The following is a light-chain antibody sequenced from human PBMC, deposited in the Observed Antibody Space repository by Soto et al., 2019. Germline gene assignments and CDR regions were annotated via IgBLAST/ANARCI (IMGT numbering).Light chain of an antibody. CDR1: SSDVGGYNY. Sequence: QSALTQPPSASGSPGQSVTISCSGSSSDVGGYNYVSWYQQHPNNAPKLMIYEVNKRPSGVPDRFSGSKSGNTASLTVSGLQAEDEADYYCSSYAASNKLGVFGGGTKVTVL. J-gene: IGLJ2*01. CDR2: EVN. CDR3: SSYAASNKLGV. V-gene: IGLV2-8*01.